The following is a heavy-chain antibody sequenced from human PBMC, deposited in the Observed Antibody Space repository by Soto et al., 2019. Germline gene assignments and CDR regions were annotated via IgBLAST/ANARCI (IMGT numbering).Heavy chain of an antibody. J-gene: IGHJ4*02. D-gene: IGHD3-16*01. Sequence: QVQLQESGPGLVKPSQTLSLTCTVSGGSITSGGYYWSWIRQHPGKGLEWIGHMFYSGTTHYNPSLQSRLSMAVGSSQNLLTLELGSVTAADTVVYFWARGPYSRGRTFDYWGQGTLVTVSS. CDR3: ARGPYSRGRTFDY. CDR2: MFYSGTT. CDR1: GGSITSGGYY. V-gene: IGHV4-31*03.